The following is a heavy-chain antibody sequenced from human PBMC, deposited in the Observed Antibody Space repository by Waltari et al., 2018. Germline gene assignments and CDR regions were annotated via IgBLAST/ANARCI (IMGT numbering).Heavy chain of an antibody. V-gene: IGHV4-39*07. CDR2: IYYSGST. CDR3: AREGVAVAENWFDP. D-gene: IGHD6-19*01. Sequence: QLQLQESGPGLVQPSETLSLTCTVSGGSISSSSYNWGWIRQPPGKGLEWIGSIYYSGSTYYNPSLKSRVTISVDTSKNQFSLKLSSVTAADTAVYYCAREGVAVAENWFDPWGQGTLVTVSS. J-gene: IGHJ5*02. CDR1: GGSISSSSYN.